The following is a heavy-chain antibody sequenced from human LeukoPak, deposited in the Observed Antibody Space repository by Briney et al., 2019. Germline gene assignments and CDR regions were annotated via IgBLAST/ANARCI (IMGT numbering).Heavy chain of an antibody. CDR2: IYHSGST. CDR3: AGYCGSGSYYGWFDP. J-gene: IGHJ5*02. V-gene: IGHV4-4*02. Sequence: SGTLSLTCAVSGGSISSSNWWSWVRQPPGKGLEWIGEIYHSGSTNYNPSLKSRVTISVDTSKNQFSLKLSSVTAADTAVYYCAGYCGSGSYYGWFDPWGQGTLVTVSS. CDR1: GGSISSSNW. D-gene: IGHD3-10*01.